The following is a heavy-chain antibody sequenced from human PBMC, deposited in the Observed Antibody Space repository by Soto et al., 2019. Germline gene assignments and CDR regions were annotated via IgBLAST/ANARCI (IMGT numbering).Heavy chain of an antibody. CDR3: ARDFWSAYDY. CDR1: GFSLSTSGMG. D-gene: IGHD3-3*01. J-gene: IGHJ4*02. CDR2: IYWDDDK. Sequence: QITLKESGPTLVEPTQTLTLSCSFSGFSLSTSGMGVAWIRQSPGKALEWLALIYWDDDKRYMASLRTRLTITKVTSKHQVLLTMTNVDPVDTATYVCARDFWSAYDYWGQGILVTVSS. V-gene: IGHV2-5*02.